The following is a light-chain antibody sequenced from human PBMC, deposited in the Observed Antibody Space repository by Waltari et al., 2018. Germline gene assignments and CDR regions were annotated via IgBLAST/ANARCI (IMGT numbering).Light chain of an antibody. CDR1: KLGDKY. CDR2: EDN. CDR3: QAWDSSTVL. V-gene: IGLV3-1*01. J-gene: IGLJ2*01. Sequence: SYDLTQPPSVSVSPVQTAHITCSGYKLGDKYACWYQQRPGQSPVVVIYEDNKRPSGIPERFSGSNSGNTATLTISGTQAMDEADYYCQAWDSSTVLFGGGTKLTVL.